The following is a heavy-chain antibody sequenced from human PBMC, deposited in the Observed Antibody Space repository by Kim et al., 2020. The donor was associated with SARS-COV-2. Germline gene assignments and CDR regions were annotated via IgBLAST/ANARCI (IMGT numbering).Heavy chain of an antibody. CDR1: GYSFINYA. J-gene: IGHJ4*02. V-gene: IGHV7-4-1*02. CDR3: AREGWNSLNLHDY. CDR2: ISTNTGDP. Sequence: ASVKVSCKASGYSFINYAMNWVRQAPGQGLEWMGWISTNTGDPTYAQGFTGRFVFSLDTSVSTAYLQISRLKADDTAVYYCAREGWNSLNLHDYWGQGTLVTVSS. D-gene: IGHD1-1*01.